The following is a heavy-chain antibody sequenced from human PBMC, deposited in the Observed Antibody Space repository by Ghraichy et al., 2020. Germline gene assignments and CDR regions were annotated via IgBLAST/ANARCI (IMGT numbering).Heavy chain of an antibody. J-gene: IGHJ4*02. CDR2: IRSKANSYAT. V-gene: IGHV3-73*01. D-gene: IGHD1-26*01. Sequence: GQSLNISCAASGFTFSASAMHWVRQASGKGLEWVGHIRSKANSYATAYSASVNGRFTISRDDSKNTAYLQMNSLKTEDTAVYYCMGSGQGFDYWGQGTLVTVSS. CDR3: MGSGQGFDY. CDR1: GFTFSASA.